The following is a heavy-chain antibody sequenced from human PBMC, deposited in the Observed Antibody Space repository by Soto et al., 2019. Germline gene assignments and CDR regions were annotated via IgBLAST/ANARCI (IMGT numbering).Heavy chain of an antibody. J-gene: IGHJ5*02. CDR3: ARPIQYYFDTSAQSAWFEP. D-gene: IGHD3-22*01. CDR1: GGTFGSYA. Sequence: QVQLVQSGAEVKKPGSSVKVSCKTSGGTFGSYAISWVRQAPGQGLEWMGGIIPIFSTPNYAQKFQGRVTITADESTSTAYMELSSLRSEDTAVYYCARPIQYYFDTSAQSAWFEPWGQGTLVTVSS. CDR2: IIPIFSTP. V-gene: IGHV1-69*12.